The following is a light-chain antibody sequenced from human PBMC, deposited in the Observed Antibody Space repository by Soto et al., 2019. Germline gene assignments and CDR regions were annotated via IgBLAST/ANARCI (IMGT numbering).Light chain of an antibody. Sequence: VLTQPPSASWTPGQRVTISCSGSSSNIGTYSVSWYQQFPGTAPRLLIYSVNQRPSGVPDRFSASKSGASASLAISGLQSEDEADFYCAAWDDSLNGCVFGTGTKVTVL. CDR1: SSNIGTYS. CDR2: SVN. CDR3: AAWDDSLNGCV. J-gene: IGLJ1*01. V-gene: IGLV1-44*01.